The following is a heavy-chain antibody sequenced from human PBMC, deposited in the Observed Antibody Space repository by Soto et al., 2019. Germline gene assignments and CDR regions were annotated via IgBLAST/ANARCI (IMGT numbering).Heavy chain of an antibody. CDR3: ARSFGWYAFDQ. CDR2: IHQSGIS. CDR1: DGSISSYY. D-gene: IGHD6-19*01. J-gene: IGHJ4*02. V-gene: IGHV4-59*12. Sequence: PSETLSLTCTVSDGSISSYYWNWIRQPPGKGLEWIGEIHQSGISYKNPSLKSRVTMSVDKSKNQFSLNLSSVTAADTAVYFCARSFGWYAFDQWGQGTLVTVSS.